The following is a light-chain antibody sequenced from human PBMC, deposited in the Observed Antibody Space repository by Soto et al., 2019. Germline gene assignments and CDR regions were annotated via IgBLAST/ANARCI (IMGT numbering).Light chain of an antibody. CDR2: GAS. V-gene: IGKV3-15*01. Sequence: DIVMTQSPSTLSASAGARVTLTCRASQSVSNSLTWYQQKPGQPPRLLIYGASTRDTGVPGRFSGSGSGTEFTLTISSLQSEDSAVYYCQQYNDWRTFGQGTKVDIK. CDR3: QQYNDWRT. J-gene: IGKJ1*01. CDR1: QSVSNS.